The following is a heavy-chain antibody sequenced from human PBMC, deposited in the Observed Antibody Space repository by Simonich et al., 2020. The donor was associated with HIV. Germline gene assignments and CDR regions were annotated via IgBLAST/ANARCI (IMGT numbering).Heavy chain of an antibody. J-gene: IGHJ3*02. CDR2: INHSAHT. CDR1: GGSFSGYY. Sequence: QVQLQQWGAGLLKPSEPLSFTCAVYGGSFSGYYWSSIRHPPGKGLEWIGEINHSAHTNYNPSLKRRVTVSVDTSKNQFSLKLSSVTAADTALYYCARGDYYNIFTAYAFDIWGQGTMVTVSS. D-gene: IGHD3-9*01. CDR3: ARGDYYNIFTAYAFDI. V-gene: IGHV4-34*01.